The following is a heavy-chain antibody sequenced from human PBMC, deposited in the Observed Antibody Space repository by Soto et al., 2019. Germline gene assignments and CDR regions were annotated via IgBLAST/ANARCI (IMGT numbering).Heavy chain of an antibody. J-gene: IGHJ4*02. V-gene: IGHV3-48*03. D-gene: IGHD1-7*01. Sequence: EVQLVESGGGLVQPGGSLRLSCAASGFTFSSYEMNWVRQAPGKGLEWVSYISTSGSTIYYADSVKGRFTRSRDNAKNSLHLQMTSLRAEDTAVYYCARRVNSGTGPQIFNYWGQGTLVTVSS. CDR2: ISTSGSTI. CDR3: ARRVNSGTGPQIFNY. CDR1: GFTFSSYE.